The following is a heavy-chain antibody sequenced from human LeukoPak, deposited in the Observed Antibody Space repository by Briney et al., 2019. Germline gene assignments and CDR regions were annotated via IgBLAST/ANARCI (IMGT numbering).Heavy chain of an antibody. V-gene: IGHV3-15*01. CDR1: GVTFSNAW. J-gene: IGHJ4*02. CDR2: IKNKADGGTT. CDR3: TTHDPINRS. Sequence: GGSLRLSCAASGVTFSNAWMSWVRQAPGKGLEWVGRIKNKADGGTTDYAAPVKGRFTISRDDSKNTLYLQMNSLKIEDTAMYYCTTHDPINRSWGQGTLVTVSS. D-gene: IGHD1-1*01.